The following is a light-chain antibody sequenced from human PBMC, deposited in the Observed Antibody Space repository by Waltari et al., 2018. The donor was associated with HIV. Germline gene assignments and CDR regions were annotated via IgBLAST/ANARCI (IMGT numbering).Light chain of an antibody. Sequence: QSALTQPRSVSGSPGQSVTISCTGTSSDVGGYNYLSWYQQHPGQAPKLMIYDGSKRPSGVPDRCSGSKSGNTASLTISGLQAEDEADYYCCSYAGDYTFVLFGGGTKLTVL. CDR3: CSYAGDYTFVL. CDR1: SSDVGGYNY. V-gene: IGLV2-11*01. J-gene: IGLJ2*01. CDR2: DGS.